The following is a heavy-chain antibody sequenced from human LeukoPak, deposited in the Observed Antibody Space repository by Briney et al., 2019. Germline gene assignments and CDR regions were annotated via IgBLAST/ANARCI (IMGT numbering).Heavy chain of an antibody. CDR2: INPSGGNT. Sequence: ASVKVSCKASGYTFTSYAMNWVRQAPGRGLEWMGIINPSGGNTSYAQKFQDRVTMTTDMSTSTVYMELSSLRSEDTAVYYCARASTMVDDSSGYYPLYWGQGTLVTVSS. J-gene: IGHJ4*02. CDR1: GYTFTSYA. V-gene: IGHV1-46*01. D-gene: IGHD3-22*01. CDR3: ARASTMVDDSSGYYPLY.